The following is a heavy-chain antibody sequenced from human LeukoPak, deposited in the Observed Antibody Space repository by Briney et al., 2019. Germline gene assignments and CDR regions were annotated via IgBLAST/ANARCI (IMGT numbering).Heavy chain of an antibody. CDR1: GFTFSSYW. J-gene: IGHJ4*02. D-gene: IGHD4-23*01. Sequence: PGGSLRLSCAASGFTFSSYWMSWVRQAPGKGLEWVANIQQDGSEKYYVDSVKGRFTISRDNAKNSLYLQMNSLRAEDTAVYYCARGRGGNLYYFDYWGQGTLVTVSS. CDR2: IQQDGSEK. V-gene: IGHV3-7*01. CDR3: ARGRGGNLYYFDY.